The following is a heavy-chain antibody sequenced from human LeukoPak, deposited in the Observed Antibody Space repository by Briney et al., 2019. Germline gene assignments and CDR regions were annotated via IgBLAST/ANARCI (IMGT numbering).Heavy chain of an antibody. CDR3: ARVELIVALPTSFDP. J-gene: IGHJ5*02. D-gene: IGHD5-12*01. V-gene: IGHV4-61*01. CDR2: IYYSGST. Sequence: SETLSLTCTVSGYSISSGYYWGWIRQPPGRGLEWIGYIYYSGSTNYNPSLKSRVTISVDTSKNQFSLKLSSVTAADTAVYYCARVELIVALPTSFDPWGQGTLVTVSS. CDR1: GYSISSGYY.